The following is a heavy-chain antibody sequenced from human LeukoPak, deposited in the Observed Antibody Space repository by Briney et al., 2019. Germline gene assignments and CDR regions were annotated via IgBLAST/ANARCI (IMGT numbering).Heavy chain of an antibody. Sequence: GGTLSLSRAMSGLPFCKFAMLGVAPTPARGGAGVALTWFDGSSEYSPPPVKGRFTISRANSKNTPHPQLSSLRADDPAVYFCAKGAGIAGIQRPFDYWGQGTLVTVSS. CDR3: AKGAGIAGIQRPFDY. D-gene: IGHD6-13*01. CDR1: GLPFCKFA. CDR2: TWFDGSSE. V-gene: IGHV3-33*06. J-gene: IGHJ4*02.